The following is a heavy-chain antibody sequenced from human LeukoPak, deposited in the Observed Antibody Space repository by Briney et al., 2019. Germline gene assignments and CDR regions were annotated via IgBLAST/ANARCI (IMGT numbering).Heavy chain of an antibody. V-gene: IGHV7-4-1*02. CDR2: INTNTGNP. CDR1: GYTFTSYA. J-gene: IGHJ4*02. CDR3: ARGEPFRYYDSSGYALFDY. D-gene: IGHD3-22*01. Sequence: ASVKVSCKASGYTFTSYAMNWVRQAPGQGLEWMGWINTNTGNPTYAQGFTGRFVFSLDTSVSTAYLQISSLKAEDTAVYYCARGEPFRYYDSSGYALFDYWGQGTLVTVSS.